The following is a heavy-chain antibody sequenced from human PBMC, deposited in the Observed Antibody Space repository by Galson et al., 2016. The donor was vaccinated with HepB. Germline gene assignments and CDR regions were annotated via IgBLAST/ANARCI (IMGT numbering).Heavy chain of an antibody. V-gene: IGHV3-23*01. J-gene: IGHJ1*01. CDR1: GFTFSSYA. CDR2: ISGSGPTT. Sequence: SLRLSCAASGFTFSSYAMTWVRQAPGKGLEWVSAISGSGPTTYYADSVKGRFTISRDNSKNTLYLQMDSLRAEDTAVYYCAKDFEFFGHWGQGTLVTVSS. CDR3: AKDFEFFGH.